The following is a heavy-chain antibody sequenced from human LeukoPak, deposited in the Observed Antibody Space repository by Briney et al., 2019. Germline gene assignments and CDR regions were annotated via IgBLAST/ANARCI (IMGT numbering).Heavy chain of an antibody. CDR2: IKSKTDGGTT. CDR3: TTTPKYYDSSGYYYLLDY. V-gene: IGHV3-15*01. CDR1: GFTFSNAW. D-gene: IGHD3-22*01. J-gene: IGHJ4*02. Sequence: GGSLRLSCAASGFTFSNAWMSWVRQAPGKGLEWAGRIKSKTDGGTTDYGAPVKGRFTISRDDSKNTLYLQMNSLKTEDTAVYYCTTTPKYYDSSGYYYLLDYWGQGTLVTVSS.